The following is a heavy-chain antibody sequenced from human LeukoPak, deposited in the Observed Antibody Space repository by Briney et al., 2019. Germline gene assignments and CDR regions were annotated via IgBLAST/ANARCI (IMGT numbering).Heavy chain of an antibody. V-gene: IGHV4-39*01. D-gene: IGHD1-26*01. CDR1: GGSIGSSNW. CDR2: IYYSGST. CDR3: ARHLSLAGSFPD. Sequence: SETLSLTCAVSGGSIGSSNWWSWVRQPPGKGLEWIGSIYYSGSTYYNPSLKSRVTISVDTSKNQFSLKLSSVTAADTAVYYCARHLSLAGSFPDWGQGTLVTVSS. J-gene: IGHJ4*02.